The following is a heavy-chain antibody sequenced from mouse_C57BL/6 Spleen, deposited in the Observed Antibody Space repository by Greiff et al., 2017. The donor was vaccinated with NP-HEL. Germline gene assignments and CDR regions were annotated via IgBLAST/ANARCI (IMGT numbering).Heavy chain of an antibody. Sequence: VQLQQSGAELVKPGASVKISCKASGYAFSSYWMNWVKQRPGKGLEWIGQIYPGDGDTNYNGKFKGKATLTADKSSSTAYMQLSSLTSEDSAVYFCASGEDSNYDFDYWGQGTTLTVSS. CDR3: ASGEDSNYDFDY. J-gene: IGHJ2*01. D-gene: IGHD2-5*01. V-gene: IGHV1-80*01. CDR1: GYAFSSYW. CDR2: IYPGDGDT.